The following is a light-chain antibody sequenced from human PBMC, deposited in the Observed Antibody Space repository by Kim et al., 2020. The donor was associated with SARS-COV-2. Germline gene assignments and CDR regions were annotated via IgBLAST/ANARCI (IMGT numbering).Light chain of an antibody. J-gene: IGLJ2*01. CDR2: QDS. CDR1: KLGDKY. Sequence: SYELTQPPSVSVSPGQTASITCSGDKLGDKYACWYQQKPGQSPVLVMYQDSKRPSGIPERFSGSNSGNTATLTISGTQAMDEADCYCQAWDSSTVVFGGGTQLTVL. V-gene: IGLV3-1*01. CDR3: QAWDSSTVV.